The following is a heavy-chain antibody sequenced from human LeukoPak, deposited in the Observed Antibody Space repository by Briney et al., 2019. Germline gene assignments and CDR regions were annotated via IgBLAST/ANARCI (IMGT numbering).Heavy chain of an antibody. D-gene: IGHD3-22*01. Sequence: GSLRLSCAASGFTFSSYWMHWVRQAPGKGLVWVSRINSDGITTSYADSVKGRFTISRDNMLYLQMNSLRAEDTAVYYCAKGYTYYHDSSPFEYWGQGTLVTASS. V-gene: IGHV3-74*01. CDR2: INSDGITT. CDR1: GFTFSSYW. J-gene: IGHJ4*02. CDR3: AKGYTYYHDSSPFEY.